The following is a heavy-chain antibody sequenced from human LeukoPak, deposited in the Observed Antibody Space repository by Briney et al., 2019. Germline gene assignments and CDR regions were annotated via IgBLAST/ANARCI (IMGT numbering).Heavy chain of an antibody. CDR3: ARSPGADSSGYYGPYYYYYYMDV. J-gene: IGHJ6*03. D-gene: IGHD3-22*01. CDR2: IYTSGST. V-gene: IGHV4-4*09. Sequence: SETLSLTCTVSGGSISSYYWSWIRQPPGKGLEWIGYIYTSGSTNYNPSLNSRVTISVDTSKNQFSLKLSSVTAADTAVYYCARSPGADSSGYYGPYYYYYYMDVWGKGTTVTVSS. CDR1: GGSISSYY.